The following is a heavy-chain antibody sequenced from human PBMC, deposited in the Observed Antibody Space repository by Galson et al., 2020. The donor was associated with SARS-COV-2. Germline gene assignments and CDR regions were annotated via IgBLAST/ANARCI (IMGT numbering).Heavy chain of an antibody. CDR1: GGSFSGYY. CDR2: INSSGST. D-gene: IGHD2-21*01. Sequence: SETLSLTCAVYGGSFSGYYWSWIRKPPGKGLEWIGEINSSGSTNYNPSLKSRVTISVDTSKNHFSLKLSSVTAADTAVYYCAREENFFLVVMATRMCYFDYWGRGTLATVSS. J-gene: IGHJ4*02. V-gene: IGHV4-34*01. CDR3: AREENFFLVVMATRMCYFDY.